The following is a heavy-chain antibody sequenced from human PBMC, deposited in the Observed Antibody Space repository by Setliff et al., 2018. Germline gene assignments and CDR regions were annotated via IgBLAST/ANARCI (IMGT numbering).Heavy chain of an antibody. V-gene: IGHV1-18*01. CDR3: ARVLFHCSSTSCYLDAFDI. D-gene: IGHD2-2*01. CDR2: ISAYNGNT. J-gene: IGHJ3*02. CDR1: GYTYISYG. Sequence: ASVKVSCKASGYTYISYGISWVRQAPGQGLEWMGWISAYNGNTNYAQKLQGRVTMTTDTSTSTAYMELRSLRSDDTAVYYCARVLFHCSSTSCYLDAFDIWGQGTMVTVSS.